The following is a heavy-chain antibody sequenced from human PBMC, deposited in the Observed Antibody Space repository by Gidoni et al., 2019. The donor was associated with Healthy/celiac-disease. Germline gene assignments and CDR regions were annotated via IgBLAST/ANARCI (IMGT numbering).Heavy chain of an antibody. CDR2: ISAYNGNT. Sequence: QVQLVQSGAEVQKPGASVKVSCKASGYTFTSSAISWVRQAPGQGLEWMGWISAYNGNTNNAQKLQGRVTMTTDTSTSTAYMELRSLRSDDTAVYYCARGTWFDILTGYYYGMDVWGQGTTVTVSS. CDR1: GYTFTSSA. D-gene: IGHD3-9*01. V-gene: IGHV1-18*01. CDR3: ARGTWFDILTGYYYGMDV. J-gene: IGHJ6*02.